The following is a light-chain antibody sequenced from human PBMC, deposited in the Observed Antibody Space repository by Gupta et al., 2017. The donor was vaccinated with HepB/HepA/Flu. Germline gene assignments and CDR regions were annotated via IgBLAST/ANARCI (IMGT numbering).Light chain of an antibody. CDR1: QSVSGNS. CDR2: GAS. J-gene: IGKJ4*01. V-gene: IGKV3-20*01. CDR3: QQYGSPPLT. Sequence: ERPTLSCSASQSVSGNSIAWYQQRPGQAPGLVIYGASNRANGCPENFNGSGSGTDFTLTISRLEPEDFAVYYCQQYGSPPLTFGGGTKVEIK.